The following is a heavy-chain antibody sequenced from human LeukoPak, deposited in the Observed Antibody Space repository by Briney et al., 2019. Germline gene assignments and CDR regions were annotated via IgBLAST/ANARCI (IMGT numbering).Heavy chain of an antibody. CDR3: ARGFVKQWLVY. CDR2: ISSSSSTI. CDR1: GFTYSSYS. Sequence: GGSLGLSCAASGFTYSSYSMNWVRQAPGKGLEWVSYISSSSSTIYYADSVKGRFTISRDNAKNSLYLQMNSLRAEDTAVYYCARGFVKQWLVYWGQGTLVTVSS. D-gene: IGHD6-19*01. J-gene: IGHJ4*02. V-gene: IGHV3-48*04.